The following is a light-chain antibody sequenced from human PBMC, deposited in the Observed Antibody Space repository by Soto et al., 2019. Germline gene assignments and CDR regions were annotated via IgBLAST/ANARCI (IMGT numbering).Light chain of an antibody. CDR2: KAS. CDR1: QSISYW. J-gene: IGKJ2*01. V-gene: IGKV1-5*03. CDR3: RHYNTYSPPYT. Sequence: DIQMTQFPATLSAPVGDRVTITCRASQSISYWLAWYQQKPGKAPNLLIYKASTLESGVPSRFSGSGSGTEFTLTITSLQPDDFATYYCRHYNTYSPPYTFGQGTKLEIK.